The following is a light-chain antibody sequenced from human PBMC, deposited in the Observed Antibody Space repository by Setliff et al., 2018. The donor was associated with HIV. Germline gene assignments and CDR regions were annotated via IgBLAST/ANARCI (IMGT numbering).Light chain of an antibody. V-gene: IGLV2-14*03. CDR3: SSYRSSNTRT. Sequence: QSVLTQPASVSGSPGQSITISCTGTSDDVGGYNYVSWYQQHPGKAPKLMIYDVSNRPSGVSNRFSGSKSGNTASLTISGLQAEDEADYYCSSYRSSNTRTFGGGTK. J-gene: IGLJ2*01. CDR2: DVS. CDR1: SDDVGGYNY.